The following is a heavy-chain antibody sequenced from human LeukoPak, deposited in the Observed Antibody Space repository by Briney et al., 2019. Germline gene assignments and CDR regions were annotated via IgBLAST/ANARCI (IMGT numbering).Heavy chain of an antibody. CDR1: GYNFTSYW. CDR2: IDPSGSYT. D-gene: IGHD3-16*01. Sequence: GESLQISCKGSGYNFTSYWISWVRQMPGKGLEWMGRIDPSGSYTNYSPSFQGHVTISADKSISTAYLQWSSLKASDTAMYYCARHDPLGNWFDPWGQGTLVTVSS. CDR3: ARHDPLGNWFDP. J-gene: IGHJ5*02. V-gene: IGHV5-10-1*01.